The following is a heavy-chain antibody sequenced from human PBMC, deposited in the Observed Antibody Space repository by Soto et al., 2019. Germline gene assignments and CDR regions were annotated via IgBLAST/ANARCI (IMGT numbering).Heavy chain of an antibody. CDR2: INHSGST. CDR3: ARGPITIFGVVTADFDY. J-gene: IGHJ4*02. Sequence: QVQLQQWGAGLLKPSETLSLTCAVYGGSFSGYYWSWIRQPPGKGLEWIGEINHSGSTNYNPSLNSRVTISVDTSKNQFSLKLSSVTAADTAVYYCARGPITIFGVVTADFDYWGQGTLVTVSS. D-gene: IGHD3-3*01. V-gene: IGHV4-34*01. CDR1: GGSFSGYY.